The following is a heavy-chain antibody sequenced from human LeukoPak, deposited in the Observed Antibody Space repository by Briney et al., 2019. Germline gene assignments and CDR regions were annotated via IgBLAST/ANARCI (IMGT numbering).Heavy chain of an antibody. CDR3: ASSMVLGWFDP. CDR1: GGSISSSSYY. CDR2: IYYSGST. J-gene: IGHJ5*02. D-gene: IGHD3-10*01. Sequence: SETLSLTSTVSGGSISSSSYYWGWIRQPPGKGLEWIGSIYYSGSTYYNPSLKSRVTISVDTSKNQFSLKLSSVTAADTAVYYCASSMVLGWFDPWGQGTLVTVSS. V-gene: IGHV4-39*07.